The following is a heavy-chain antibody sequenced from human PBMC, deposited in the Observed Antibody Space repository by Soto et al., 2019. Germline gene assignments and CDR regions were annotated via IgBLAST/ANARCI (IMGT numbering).Heavy chain of an antibody. CDR1: VFTFTRYG. J-gene: IGHJ4*02. V-gene: IGHV3-21*01. Sequence: GESLKISCAASVFTFTRYGMNWVRQAPGKGLEWVSSISSTTNYIYYADSMKGRFTVSRDNAKNSVYLEMNSLSAEDTAVYYCARESEDLTSNFDYWGQGTLVTVSS. CDR3: ARESEDLTSNFDY. CDR2: ISSTTNYI.